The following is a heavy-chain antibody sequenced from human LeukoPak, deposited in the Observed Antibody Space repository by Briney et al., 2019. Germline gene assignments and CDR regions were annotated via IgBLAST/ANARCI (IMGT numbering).Heavy chain of an antibody. V-gene: IGHV3-30*18. D-gene: IGHD4-17*01. CDR2: ISYDGSNK. Sequence: GGSLRLSRAASGFTFSSYGMHWVRQAPGKGLEWVAVISYDGSNKYYAHSVQGRFTISRDHYKNTLYLQMNSLRDEDTAVYYCAKLRDGDPVGDFDYWGQGTLVTVSS. J-gene: IGHJ4*02. CDR1: GFTFSSYG. CDR3: AKLRDGDPVGDFDY.